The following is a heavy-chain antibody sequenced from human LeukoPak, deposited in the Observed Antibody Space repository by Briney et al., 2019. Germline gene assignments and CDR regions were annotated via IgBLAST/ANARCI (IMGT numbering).Heavy chain of an antibody. V-gene: IGHV4-39*01. CDR1: GGSISSSSYY. J-gene: IGHJ4*02. Sequence: PSETLSLTCTVSGGSISSSSYYWGWIRQPPGKGLEWIGSIYYSGCTYYNPSLKSRVTISVDTSKNQFSLKLSSVTDADTAVYYCARRGGGKERFDYWGQGTLVTVSS. CDR3: ARRGGGKERFDY. CDR2: IYYSGCT. D-gene: IGHD1-14*01.